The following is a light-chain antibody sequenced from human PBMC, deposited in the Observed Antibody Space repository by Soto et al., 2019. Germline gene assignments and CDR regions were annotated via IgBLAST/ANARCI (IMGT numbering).Light chain of an antibody. J-gene: IGLJ1*01. Sequence: QSALTQPASVSGSPGQSITISCTGTSSDVGNYDYVSWYQQYPGKAPKLMIYAVSRRPSGVSNRFSGSKSGNTASLTISGLQAEDEADYYCTSYTPSSTYVVGTGTKLTV. CDR2: AVS. CDR1: SSDVGNYDY. CDR3: TSYTPSSTYV. V-gene: IGLV2-14*03.